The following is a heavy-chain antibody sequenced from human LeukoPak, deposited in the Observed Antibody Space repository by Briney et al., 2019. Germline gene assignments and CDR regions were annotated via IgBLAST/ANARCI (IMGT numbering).Heavy chain of an antibody. Sequence: GGSLRLSCAASGFTFDDYAVHWVRQAPGKGLEWLSLITWDGGYTYYADSVKGRFTISRDNSKNSLYLQMNSLRAEDTALYYCAKEPYFDLWGRGTLVTVSS. CDR1: GFTFDDYA. CDR3: AKEPYFDL. V-gene: IGHV3-43D*03. J-gene: IGHJ2*01. CDR2: ITWDGGYT.